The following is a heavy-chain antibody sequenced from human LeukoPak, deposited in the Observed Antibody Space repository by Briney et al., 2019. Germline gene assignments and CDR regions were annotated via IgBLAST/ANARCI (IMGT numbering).Heavy chain of an antibody. D-gene: IGHD3-16*02. Sequence: QPSETLSLTCTVSGGSISSGGYYWSWIRQHPGKGLEWIGYIYYSGSTYYNPSLKSRVTISVDTSKNQFSLKLSSVTAADTAVYYCARVNPYDYVWGSYRSVFYFDYWGQGTLVTVSS. CDR2: IYYSGST. V-gene: IGHV4-31*03. J-gene: IGHJ4*02. CDR1: GGSISSGGYY. CDR3: ARVNPYDYVWGSYRSVFYFDY.